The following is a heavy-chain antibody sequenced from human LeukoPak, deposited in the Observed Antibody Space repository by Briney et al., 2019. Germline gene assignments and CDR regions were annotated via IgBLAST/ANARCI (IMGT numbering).Heavy chain of an antibody. CDR2: FDPEDGET. Sequence: GASVKVSCKVSGYTLTELSMHWVRQAPGKGLEWMGGFDPEDGETIYAQKFQGRVTMSEDTSTDTAYMELSSLRSEDTAVYYCATVRGVPGYYYYMDVWGKGTTVTVSS. CDR1: GYTLTELS. J-gene: IGHJ6*03. D-gene: IGHD5-12*01. CDR3: ATVRGVPGYYYYMDV. V-gene: IGHV1-24*01.